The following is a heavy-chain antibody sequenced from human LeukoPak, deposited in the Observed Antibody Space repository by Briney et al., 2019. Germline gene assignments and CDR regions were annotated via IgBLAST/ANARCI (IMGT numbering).Heavy chain of an antibody. J-gene: IGHJ4*02. CDR1: GFTFSNYG. D-gene: IGHD2-2*01. CDR2: IRYDGSNK. Sequence: PGGSLRLSCAASGFTFSNYGMHWVRQAPGKGLEWVAFIRYDGSNKYYADSVKGRFTISRDNSKNTLYLQMNSLRAEDTAVYYCATAEDGGGYCSSTSCPIAGGYFDYWGQGTLVTVAS. V-gene: IGHV3-30*02. CDR3: ATAEDGGGYCSSTSCPIAGGYFDY.